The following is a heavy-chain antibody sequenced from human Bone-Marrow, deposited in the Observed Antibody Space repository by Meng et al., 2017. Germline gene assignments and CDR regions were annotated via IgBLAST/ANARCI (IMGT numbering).Heavy chain of an antibody. J-gene: IGHJ4*02. CDR3: ARGLRAARPLLFGY. CDR2: INHSGST. CDR1: GGSFSGYY. V-gene: IGHV4-34*01. Sequence: QVRLQRWGAALCKPSDTLSLTCAVYGGSFSGYYWSWIRQPPGKGLEWIGEINHSGSTNYNPSLKSRVTISVDTSKNQFSLKLSSVTAADTAVYYCARGLRAARPLLFGYWGQGTLVTVSS. D-gene: IGHD6-6*01.